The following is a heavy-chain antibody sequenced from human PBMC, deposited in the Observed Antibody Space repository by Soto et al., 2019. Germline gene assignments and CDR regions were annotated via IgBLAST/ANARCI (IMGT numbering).Heavy chain of an antibody. CDR3: AKVGGTSNPFDY. D-gene: IGHD3-16*01. CDR1: GASVSSTYW. J-gene: IGHJ4*02. V-gene: IGHV4-4*02. Sequence: SETLSLTCAVSGASVSSTYWWSWVRQPPGKGPEWIGEINHRGSTYYNPSLRSRITISIDTSKNQFSLKLSSVTAADTAVYYCAKVGGTSNPFDYWGQGSLVTVSS. CDR2: INHRGST.